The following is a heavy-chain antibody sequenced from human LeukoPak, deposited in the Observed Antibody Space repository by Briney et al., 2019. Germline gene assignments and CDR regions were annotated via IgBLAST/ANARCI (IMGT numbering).Heavy chain of an antibody. CDR2: ISSSGSTI. J-gene: IGHJ3*02. CDR3: ARFPNLGAFDI. CDR1: GFTFSSYE. Sequence: GGSLRLSCAASGFTFSSYEMNWVRQAPGKGLEWVSYISSSGSTIYYADSVKGRFTISRDNAKNSLYLQMNSLRAEDTAVYYCARFPNLGAFDIWGQGTMVTVSS. V-gene: IGHV3-48*03. D-gene: IGHD5-24*01.